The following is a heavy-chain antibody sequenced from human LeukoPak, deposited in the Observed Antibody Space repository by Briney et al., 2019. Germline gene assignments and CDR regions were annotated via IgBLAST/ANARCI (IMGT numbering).Heavy chain of an antibody. Sequence: GESLKISCQGSGYRFTNYWIGWVRQMPGEGLEWMGIIYPDDSETRYSPSFQGQVTISADKSVSTAYLQWSSLKASDTAMYYCARPRSRDGYNDAFDIWGQGTMVTVSS. CDR2: IYPDDSET. CDR1: GYRFTNYW. CDR3: ARPRSRDGYNDAFDI. V-gene: IGHV5-51*01. J-gene: IGHJ3*02. D-gene: IGHD5-24*01.